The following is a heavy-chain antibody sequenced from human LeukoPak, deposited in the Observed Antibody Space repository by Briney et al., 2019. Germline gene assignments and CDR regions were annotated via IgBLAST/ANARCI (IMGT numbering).Heavy chain of an antibody. CDR1: GSTFSSYY. CDR3: ARVGQIGAVADY. J-gene: IGHJ4*02. D-gene: IGHD6-13*01. Sequence: ASVKVSCKASGSTFSSYYMHWIRQDPRHGLEWLGIINPSGGSTDYAQKFQGRVTMTRDMSTSTVYMELSSLKSDDTAVYFCARVGQIGAVADYWGQGTLVTVSS. V-gene: IGHV1-46*01. CDR2: INPSGGST.